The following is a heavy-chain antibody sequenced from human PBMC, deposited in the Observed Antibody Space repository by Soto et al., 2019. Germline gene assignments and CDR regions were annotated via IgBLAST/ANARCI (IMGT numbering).Heavy chain of an antibody. CDR1: GYSFSNVY. CDR3: AAGAVVVQSGLIAGMDV. Sequence: GASVKVSCKPSGYSFSNVYVHWVRQAPGQGLEWMGIIDPSSGTTSYTQKFQERVTMTRDRSMSTVYMELSRLRSEDTAVYYCAAGAVVVQSGLIAGMDVWGLGTTVTVSS. D-gene: IGHD2-15*01. J-gene: IGHJ6*02. CDR2: IDPSSGTT. V-gene: IGHV1-46*01.